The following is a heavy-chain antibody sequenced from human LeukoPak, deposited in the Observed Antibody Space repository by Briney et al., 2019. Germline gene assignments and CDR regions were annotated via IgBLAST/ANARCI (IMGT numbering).Heavy chain of an antibody. D-gene: IGHD6-6*01. V-gene: IGHV1-18*01. CDR2: ISAYNGNT. CDR3: AREEKQLVLGYNWFDP. J-gene: IGHJ5*02. CDR1: GYTFTSYG. Sequence: GSLKVSCKASGYTFTSYGIRWVRHAPGQGLEWMGWISAYNGNTNYAQKPQGRVTMTTDTSPSTAYMGLRSLRSDDTAVYYCAREEKQLVLGYNWFDPWGQGTLVTVSS.